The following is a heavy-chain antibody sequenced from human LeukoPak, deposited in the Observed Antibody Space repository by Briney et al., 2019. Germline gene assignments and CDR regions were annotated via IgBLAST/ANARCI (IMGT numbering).Heavy chain of an antibody. Sequence: ASVKVSCKASGGTFSSYAISWVRQAPGQGLEWMGGIIPIFGTANYAQKFQGRVTITADESTSTAYMELSSLRAEDTAVYYCARDKAAAVIHYYYYYGMDVWGQGTTVTVSS. J-gene: IGHJ6*02. CDR2: IIPIFGTA. CDR3: ARDKAAAVIHYYYYYGMDV. V-gene: IGHV1-69*01. CDR1: GGTFSSYA. D-gene: IGHD6-13*01.